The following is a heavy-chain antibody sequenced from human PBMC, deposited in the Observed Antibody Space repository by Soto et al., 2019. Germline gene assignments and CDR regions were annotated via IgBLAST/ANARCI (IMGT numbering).Heavy chain of an antibody. J-gene: IGHJ4*02. V-gene: IGHV3-48*03. D-gene: IGHD4-17*01. CDR2: ISSSGSTI. Sequence: QRLSCAASGFTFSSYEMNWVRQAPGKGLEWVSYISSSGSTIYYADSVKGRFTISRDNAKNSLYLQMNSLRAEDTAVYYCARDRNYGDYVDYWGQGTLVTVSS. CDR3: ARDRNYGDYVDY. CDR1: GFTFSSYE.